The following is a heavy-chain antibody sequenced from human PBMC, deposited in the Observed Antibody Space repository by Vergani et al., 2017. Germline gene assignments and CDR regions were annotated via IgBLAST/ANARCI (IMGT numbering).Heavy chain of an antibody. CDR3: AGSLGYCSSTSCYNHDAFDI. CDR1: GYTFTSYD. V-gene: IGHV1-8*01. Sequence: QVQLVQSGAEVKKPGASVKVSCKASGYTFTSYDINWVRQATGQGLEWMGWMNPNSGNTGYAQKFQGRVTMTRNTSISTAYMELSSLRSEDTAVYYCAGSLGYCSSTSCYNHDAFDIWGQGTMVTVSS. J-gene: IGHJ3*02. CDR2: MNPNSGNT. D-gene: IGHD2-2*01.